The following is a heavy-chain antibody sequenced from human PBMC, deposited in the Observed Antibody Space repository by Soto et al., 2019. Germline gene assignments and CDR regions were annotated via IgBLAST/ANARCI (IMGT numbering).Heavy chain of an antibody. D-gene: IGHD6-19*01. CDR1: GGSISSSNYY. V-gene: IGHV4-39*01. J-gene: IGHJ4*02. CDR2: IYYSGST. CDR3: ARLSIAVANY. Sequence: SETLSLTCTVSGGSISSSNYYWGWIRQPPGKGLEWIGSIYYSGSTYYNPSLKSRVTISVDTSKNQFSLKLSSVTAADTAVYYCARLSIAVANYWGQGTLVTVSS.